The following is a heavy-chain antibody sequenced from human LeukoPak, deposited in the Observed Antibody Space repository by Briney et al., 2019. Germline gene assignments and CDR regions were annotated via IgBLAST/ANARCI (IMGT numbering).Heavy chain of an antibody. V-gene: IGHV4-39*07. CDR3: AREAGNVVATNYYFDY. D-gene: IGHD5-12*01. CDR1: GGSISSSSYY. Sequence: SETLSLTCTVSGGSISSSSYYWGWIRQPPGKGLEWIGSIYYSGSTYYNPSLKSRVTISVDTSKNQFSLKLSSVTAADTAVYYCAREAGNVVATNYYFDYWGQGTLVTVSS. CDR2: IYYSGST. J-gene: IGHJ4*02.